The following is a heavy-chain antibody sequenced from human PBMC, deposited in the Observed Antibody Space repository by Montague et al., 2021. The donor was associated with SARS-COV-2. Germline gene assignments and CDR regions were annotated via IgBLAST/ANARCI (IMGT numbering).Heavy chain of an antibody. Sequence: TLSINCTVSGGSISSGGYYWSWIRQHPGKGLEWIGYIYYSGSTYYNPSLKSRVTISVDTSKNQFSLKLSSVTAADTAVYYCARLTAGYCSGGSCYWGTGFDYWGQGTLVTGSS. D-gene: IGHD2-15*01. J-gene: IGHJ4*02. CDR2: IYYSGST. CDR3: ARLTAGYCSGGSCYWGTGFDY. V-gene: IGHV4-31*03. CDR1: GGSISSGGYY.